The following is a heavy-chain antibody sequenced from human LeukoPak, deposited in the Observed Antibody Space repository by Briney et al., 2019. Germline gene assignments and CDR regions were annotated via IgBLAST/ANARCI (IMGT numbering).Heavy chain of an antibody. J-gene: IGHJ6*02. D-gene: IGHD5-18*01. CDR1: GFTFSSSS. Sequence: GSSLRLSCAASGFTFSSSSMNWVRQAPGKGLEWVSSISSSSSYIYYADSVKGRFTISRDNAKNSLYLQMNSLRAEETAVYYCARLEVDTAMENYYYYGMDVWGQGTTVTVSS. CDR3: ARLEVDTAMENYYYYGMDV. V-gene: IGHV3-21*01. CDR2: ISSSSSYI.